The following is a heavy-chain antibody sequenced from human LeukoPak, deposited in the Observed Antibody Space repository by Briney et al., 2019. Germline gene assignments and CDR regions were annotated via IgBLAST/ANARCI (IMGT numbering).Heavy chain of an antibody. Sequence: SETLSLTCTVSGGSVSSGTYYWNWIRQPAGKGLEWIGRIYTSGSTNYNPSLKSRVTISVDTSKNHFSLKLTSVTAADTAVYYCAREQWASRSYYDSSGYHDYWGQGTLVTVSS. CDR2: IYTSGST. CDR3: AREQWASRSYYDSSGYHDY. CDR1: GGSVSSGTYY. D-gene: IGHD3-22*01. V-gene: IGHV4-61*02. J-gene: IGHJ4*02.